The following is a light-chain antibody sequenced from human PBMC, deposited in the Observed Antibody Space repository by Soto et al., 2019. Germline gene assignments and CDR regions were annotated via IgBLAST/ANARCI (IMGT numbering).Light chain of an antibody. CDR1: QSVGSN. Sequence: MTQSPDTLSVSPGERATLSCRASQSVGSNLGWYQQKPGKAPKLLISKASSLESGVPSRFSGSGSGTEFTLTISSLQPDDSATYYCQQYNSYRAFGQGTKVE. V-gene: IGKV1-5*03. CDR3: QQYNSYRA. CDR2: KAS. J-gene: IGKJ1*01.